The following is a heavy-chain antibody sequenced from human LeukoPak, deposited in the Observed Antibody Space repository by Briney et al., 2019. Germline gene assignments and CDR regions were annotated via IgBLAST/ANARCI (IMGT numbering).Heavy chain of an antibody. J-gene: IGHJ4*02. V-gene: IGHV3-48*01. D-gene: IGHD5-24*01. CDR2: ISSSSSTI. Sequence: GGSLRLSCAASGFSFRTYTMSWVRQAPGKGLEWVSYISSSSSTIYYADSVKGRFTISRDNAKNSLYLQMNSLRAEDTAVYYCARDGTATIDYWGQGTLVTVSS. CDR3: ARDGTATIDY. CDR1: GFSFRTYT.